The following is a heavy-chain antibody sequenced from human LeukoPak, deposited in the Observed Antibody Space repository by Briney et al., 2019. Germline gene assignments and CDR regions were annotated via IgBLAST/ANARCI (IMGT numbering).Heavy chain of an antibody. CDR2: IYTSGST. V-gene: IGHV4-61*02. D-gene: IGHD3-3*01. CDR3: ARVGDDFWSGYYSLDY. CDR1: GGSISSSGYY. Sequence: SETLSLTCTVSGGSISSSGYYWGWIRQPAGKGLEWIGRIYTSGSTNYNPSLKSRVTISVDTSKNQFSLKLSSVTAADTAVYYCARVGDDFWSGYYSLDYWGQGTLVTVSS. J-gene: IGHJ4*02.